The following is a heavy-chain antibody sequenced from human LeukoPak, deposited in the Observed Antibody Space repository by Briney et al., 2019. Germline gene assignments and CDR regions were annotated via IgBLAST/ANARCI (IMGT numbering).Heavy chain of an antibody. J-gene: IGHJ6*03. V-gene: IGHV1-69*13. CDR1: GGTFSSYA. CDR3: ARGLYGSGSSSFDYYYLDV. CDR2: IIPLFGTT. D-gene: IGHD3-10*01. Sequence: ASVKVSCKASGGTFSSYAISWVRQAPGQGLEWMGGIIPLFGTTNYAQKFQGRVTITADESTSTAYMEMSSLRSEDTAVYYCARGLYGSGSSSFDYYYLDVWGKGTTVTISS.